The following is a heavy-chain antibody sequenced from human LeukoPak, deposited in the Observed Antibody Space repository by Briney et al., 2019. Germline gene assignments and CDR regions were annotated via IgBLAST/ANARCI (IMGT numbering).Heavy chain of an antibody. CDR3: AKQNIVVVPAAMWFDP. D-gene: IGHD2-2*01. Sequence: GGSLRLSCAASGFTFSSYAMSWVRQAPGKGLEWVSAISGSGGSTYYADSVEGRFTISRDNSKNTLYLQMNSLRAEDTAAYYCAKQNIVVVPAAMWFDPWGQGTLVTVSS. CDR2: ISGSGGST. V-gene: IGHV3-23*01. J-gene: IGHJ5*02. CDR1: GFTFSSYA.